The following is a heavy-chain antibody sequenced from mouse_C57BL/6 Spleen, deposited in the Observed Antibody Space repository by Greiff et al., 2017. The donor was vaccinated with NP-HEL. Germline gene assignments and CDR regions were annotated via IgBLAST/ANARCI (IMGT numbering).Heavy chain of an antibody. CDR1: GFTFSSYG. V-gene: IGHV5-6*02. CDR2: ISSGGSYT. CDR3: ARGGITTEYYFDY. J-gene: IGHJ2*01. Sequence: DVKLVESGGDLVKPGGSLKLSCAASGFTFSSYGMSWVRQTPDKRLEWVATISSGGSYTYYPDSVKGRFTISRDNAKNTLYLQMSSLKSEDTAMYYCARGGITTEYYFDYWGQGTTLTVSS. D-gene: IGHD1-1*01.